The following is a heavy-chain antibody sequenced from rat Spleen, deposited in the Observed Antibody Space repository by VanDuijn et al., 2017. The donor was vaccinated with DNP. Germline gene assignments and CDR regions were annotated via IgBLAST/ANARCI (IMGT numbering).Heavy chain of an antibody. Sequence: EVQLVETGGGLVQPGGSLKLSCVASGFTFSNYWMYWIRQATTKGLEWVAAVSPSGGRTYYRDSVNGRFTVYRDNAKNTLYLQMDSLRSEDTATYYCATSSYFGYDYGFAYWGQGTLVTVSS. J-gene: IGHJ3*01. CDR3: ATSSYFGYDYGFAY. CDR2: VSPSGGRT. V-gene: IGHV5-19*01. CDR1: GFTFSNYW. D-gene: IGHD1-7*01.